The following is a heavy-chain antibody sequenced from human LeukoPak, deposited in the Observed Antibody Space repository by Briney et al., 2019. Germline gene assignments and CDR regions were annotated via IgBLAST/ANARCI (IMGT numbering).Heavy chain of an antibody. CDR2: INHSGST. CDR1: GGSFSGYY. CDR3: ARNRGHYYGMDV. Sequence: SETLSLTCAVYGGSFSGYYWSWIRQPPGKGLEWIGEINHSGSTNYNPSLKSRVTTSVDTSKNQFSLKLSSVTAADTAVYYCARNRGHYYGMDVWGQGTTVTVSS. J-gene: IGHJ6*02. D-gene: IGHD2/OR15-2a*01. V-gene: IGHV4-34*01.